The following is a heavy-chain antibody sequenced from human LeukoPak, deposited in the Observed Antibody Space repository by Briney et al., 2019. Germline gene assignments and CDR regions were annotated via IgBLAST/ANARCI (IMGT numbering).Heavy chain of an antibody. CDR2: IYYSGST. D-gene: IGHD2-2*01. CDR3: ARERGMPN. CDR1: GGSISSSNW. Sequence: SGTLSLTCAVSGGSISSSNWWSWVRQPPGKGLEWIGSIYYSGSTYYNPSLKSRVTISVDTSKNQFSLKLSSVTAADTAVYYCARERGMPNWGQGTLVTVSS. J-gene: IGHJ4*02. V-gene: IGHV4-4*02.